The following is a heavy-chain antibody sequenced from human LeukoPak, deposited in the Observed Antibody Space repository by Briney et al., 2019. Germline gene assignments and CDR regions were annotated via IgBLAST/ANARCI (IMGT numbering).Heavy chain of an antibody. V-gene: IGHV1-69*04. CDR1: GGTFSSYA. CDR2: IIPLLGIT. Sequence: SVKVSCKASGGTFSSYAMNWVRQAPGQGLEWEARIIPLLGITNHAQKLQGRVTVTADTSTNTAYMELSSLISDDTAVYYCARARGRITFGGIRHAFDIWGQGTLVTVSS. D-gene: IGHD3-16*01. CDR3: ARARGRITFGGIRHAFDI. J-gene: IGHJ3*02.